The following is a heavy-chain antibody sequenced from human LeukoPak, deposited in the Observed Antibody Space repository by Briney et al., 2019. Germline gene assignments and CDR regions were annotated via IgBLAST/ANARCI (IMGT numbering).Heavy chain of an antibody. V-gene: IGHV4-34*01. CDR2: INHSGST. CDR1: GGSFSGYY. Sequence: PSETLSLTCAVYGGSFSGYYWSWIRQPPGKGLEWIGEINHSGSTNYNPSLKSRVTISVDTSKNQFSLKLSSVTAADTVVYYCARTPAGTDYWGQGTLVTVSS. J-gene: IGHJ4*02. D-gene: IGHD2-2*01. CDR3: ARTPAGTDY.